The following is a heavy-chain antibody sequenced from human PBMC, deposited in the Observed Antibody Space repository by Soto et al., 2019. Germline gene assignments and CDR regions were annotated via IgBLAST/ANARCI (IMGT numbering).Heavy chain of an antibody. Sequence: QVQLQQWGAGLLKPSETLSLTCAVYGGSFSGYYWSWIRQPPGKGLEWIGEINQSGSTNYNPSLKSRVTISVDTSKNQFSLKLSSVTAADTAVYYCARGGYPDPGVRAFDIWGQGTMVTVSS. CDR3: ARGGYPDPGVRAFDI. CDR1: GGSFSGYY. V-gene: IGHV4-34*01. D-gene: IGHD7-27*01. CDR2: INQSGST. J-gene: IGHJ3*02.